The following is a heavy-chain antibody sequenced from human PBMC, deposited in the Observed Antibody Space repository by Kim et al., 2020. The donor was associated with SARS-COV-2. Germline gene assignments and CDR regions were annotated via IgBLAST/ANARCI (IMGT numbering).Heavy chain of an antibody. CDR2: ISAYNGNT. J-gene: IGHJ4*02. CDR1: GYTFTSYG. CDR3: ARDTLDYGSGSYSIDY. V-gene: IGHV1-18*01. Sequence: ASVKVSCKASGYTFTSYGISWVRQAPGQGLEWMGWISAYNGNTNYAQKLQGRVTMTTDTSTSTAYMELRSLRSDDTAVYYCARDTLDYGSGSYSIDYWGQGTLVTVPS. D-gene: IGHD3-10*01.